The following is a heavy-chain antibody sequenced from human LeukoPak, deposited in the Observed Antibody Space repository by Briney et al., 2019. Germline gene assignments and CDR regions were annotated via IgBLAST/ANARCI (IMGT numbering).Heavy chain of an antibody. D-gene: IGHD6-13*01. CDR1: GFTFSSYA. CDR2: ISGSGGST. J-gene: IGHJ3*02. Sequence: GGSLRLSCAASGFTFSSYAMSWVRQAPGKGLEWVSAISGSGGSTYYADSVKGRFTISRDNAKNSLYLQMNSLRAEDTAVYYCARVYGYSSSWTDAFDIWGQGTVVTVSS. CDR3: ARVYGYSSSWTDAFDI. V-gene: IGHV3-23*01.